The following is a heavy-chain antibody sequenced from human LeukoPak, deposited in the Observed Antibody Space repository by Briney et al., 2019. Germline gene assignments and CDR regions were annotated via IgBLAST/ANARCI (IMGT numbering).Heavy chain of an antibody. CDR2: IIPIFGTA. Sequence: ASVKVSCKASGGTFSSYAISWVRQAPGQGLERMGGIIPIFGTANYAQKFQGRVTITADESTSTAYMELSSLRFDDTAVYYCARGVGSSWFDPWGQGTLVTVSS. D-gene: IGHD2-2*01. CDR1: GGTFSSYA. J-gene: IGHJ5*02. CDR3: ARGVGSSWFDP. V-gene: IGHV1-69*01.